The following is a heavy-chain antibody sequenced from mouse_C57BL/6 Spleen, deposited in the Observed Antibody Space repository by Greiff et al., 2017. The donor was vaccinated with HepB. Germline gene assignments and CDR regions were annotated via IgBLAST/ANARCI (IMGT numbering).Heavy chain of an antibody. CDR3: ASGGTTSSWFAY. D-gene: IGHD1-1*01. CDR2: IWGVGST. V-gene: IGHV2-6*01. Sequence: VKVVESGPGLVAPSQSLSITCTVSGFSLTSYGVDWVRQSPGKGLEWLGVIWGVGSTNYNSALKSRLSISKDNSKSQVFLKMNSLQTDDTAMYYCASGGTTSSWFAYWGQGTLVTVSA. J-gene: IGHJ3*01. CDR1: GFSLTSYG.